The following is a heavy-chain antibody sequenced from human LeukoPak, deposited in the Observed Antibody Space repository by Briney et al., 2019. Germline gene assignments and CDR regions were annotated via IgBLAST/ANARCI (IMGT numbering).Heavy chain of an antibody. CDR1: GFTFSSYA. CDR2: ISYDGSNK. CDR3: ANSRGHGSGNL. D-gene: IGHD3-10*01. V-gene: IGHV3-30*04. Sequence: GGSLGLSCAASGFTFSSYAMHWVRQAPGKGLEWVAVISYDGSNKYYADAVKGRFTISRDNSKNTVYLQMDSLRAEDTAVYYCANSRGHGSGNLWGQGTLVTVSS. J-gene: IGHJ5*02.